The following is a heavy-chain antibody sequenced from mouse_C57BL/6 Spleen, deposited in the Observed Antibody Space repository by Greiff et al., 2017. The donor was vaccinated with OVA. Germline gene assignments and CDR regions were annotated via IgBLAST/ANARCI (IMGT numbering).Heavy chain of an antibody. Sequence: VQLKESGAELVRPGASVKLSCTASGFNIKDDYMHWVKQRPEQGLEWIGWIDPENGDTEYASKFQGKATITADTSSNTAYLQLSSLTSEDTAVYYCTTYKLHFDVWGTGTTVTVSS. CDR3: TTYKLHFDV. CDR2: IDPENGDT. J-gene: IGHJ1*03. D-gene: IGHD1-3*01. V-gene: IGHV14-4*01. CDR1: GFNIKDDY.